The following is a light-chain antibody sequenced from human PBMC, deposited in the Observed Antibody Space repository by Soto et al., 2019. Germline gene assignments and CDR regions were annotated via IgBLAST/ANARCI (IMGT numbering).Light chain of an antibody. CDR2: TAG. V-gene: IGKV1-39*01. Sequence: IHMTQSPSSLSASVGDRVTITCRASQRITTYLNWYQQQPGKAPKLLISTAGTLQRGVPSRFSGSASGTDFTLTITTLHPQDFATYFCQQTYSTPYTFGQGTKLEIK. J-gene: IGKJ2*01. CDR1: QRITTY. CDR3: QQTYSTPYT.